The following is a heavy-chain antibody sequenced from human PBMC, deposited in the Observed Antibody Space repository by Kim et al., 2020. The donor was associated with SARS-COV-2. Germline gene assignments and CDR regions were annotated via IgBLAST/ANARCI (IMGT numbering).Heavy chain of an antibody. CDR3: ARDSTVIRGYYYGMDV. V-gene: IGHV1-2*02. J-gene: IGHJ6*02. CDR1: GYMFTDYY. CDR2: INPDTGGT. Sequence: ASVKVSCKSSGYMFTDYYIHWVRQAPGQGLEWMGWINPDTGGTNYAQKFQGRVTVTRDTSISAAYMELSRLRSDDTAVYYCARDSTVIRGYYYGMDVWGQGTTVTVSS. D-gene: IGHD4-17*01.